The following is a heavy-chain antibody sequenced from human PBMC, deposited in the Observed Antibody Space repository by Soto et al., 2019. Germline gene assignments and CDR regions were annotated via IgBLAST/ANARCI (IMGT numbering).Heavy chain of an antibody. CDR3: ASKYCPSTICYLFDN. CDR1: GGSITSNHW. V-gene: IGHV4-4*02. CDR2: IFHRGTS. Sequence: SETLSLTCSVSGGSITSNHWWSFVRQAPGKGLEWIGEIFHRGTSHHNPSLESRVTLSVDKSKNQFSLMLTSVTAADTAVYYCASKYCPSTICYLFDNWGQGALVTVSS. D-gene: IGHD2-15*01. J-gene: IGHJ4*02.